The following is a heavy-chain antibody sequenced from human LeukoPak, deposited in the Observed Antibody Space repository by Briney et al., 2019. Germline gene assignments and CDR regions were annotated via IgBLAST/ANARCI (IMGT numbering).Heavy chain of an antibody. J-gene: IGHJ3*02. CDR3: ARDLGYHPYAFDI. CDR1: GGSISSGDYS. D-gene: IGHD6-25*01. CDR2: IYHSGST. V-gene: IGHV4-30-2*01. Sequence: SETLSLTCAVSGGSISSGDYSWSWIRQPPGKGLEWIGYIYHSGSTYYNPSLKSRVTISVDRSKNQFSLKLSSVTAADTAVYYCARDLGYHPYAFDIWGQGTMVTVSS.